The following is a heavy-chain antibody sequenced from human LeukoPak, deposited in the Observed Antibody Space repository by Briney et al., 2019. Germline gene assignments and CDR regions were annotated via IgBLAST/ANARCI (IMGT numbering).Heavy chain of an antibody. J-gene: IGHJ4*02. CDR2: ISAYNGNT. Sequence: GASVKVSCKASGYTFTSYGISWVRQAPGQGLEWMGWISAYNGNTNYAQKFQGRVTITTDESTSTAYMELSSLRSEDTAVYYCARTASPQLILMVYAIPLDFDYWGQGTLVTVSS. CDR1: GYTFTSYG. D-gene: IGHD2-8*01. CDR3: ARTASPQLILMVYAIPLDFDY. V-gene: IGHV1-18*01.